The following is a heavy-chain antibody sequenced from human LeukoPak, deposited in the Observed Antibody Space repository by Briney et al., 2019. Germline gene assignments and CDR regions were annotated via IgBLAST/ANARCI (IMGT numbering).Heavy chain of an antibody. D-gene: IGHD2-15*01. V-gene: IGHV3-23*01. J-gene: IGHJ5*02. Sequence: PGGSLRLSCAASGFTFSSSAMSWVRQAPGKGLEWVSTIGGGGGSTYYADSVKGRFTISRDNSMNTLYLQMNSLRAEDTAVYYCAKGEWWNWFDPWGQGTLVTVSS. CDR3: AKGEWWNWFDP. CDR2: IGGGGGST. CDR1: GFTFSSSA.